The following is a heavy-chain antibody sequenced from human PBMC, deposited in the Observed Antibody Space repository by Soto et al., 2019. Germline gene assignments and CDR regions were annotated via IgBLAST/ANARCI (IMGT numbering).Heavy chain of an antibody. Sequence: TLSLTCTVSGGSITSGGSFWSWIRQHPGKGPEWIASIGYSGATSYNPSLASRVTISADTYKSQFSLNLRSVTAADTAVYYCARGGASSKWFAPWGQGTLVTVSS. CDR2: IGYSGAT. V-gene: IGHV4-31*03. J-gene: IGHJ5*02. CDR1: GGSITSGGSF. CDR3: ARGGASSKWFAP. D-gene: IGHD2-15*01.